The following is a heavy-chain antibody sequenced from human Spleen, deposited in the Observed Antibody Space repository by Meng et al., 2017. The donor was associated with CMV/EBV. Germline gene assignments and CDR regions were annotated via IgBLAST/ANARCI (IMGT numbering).Heavy chain of an antibody. J-gene: IGHJ6*02. CDR3: ARGNWNQGYYYYGMDV. CDR1: GFSFSTYS. Sequence: GESLKISCEASGFSFSTYSMNWVRQAPGKGLEWVASISSSSSHIYYEDSVKGRFTVSRDNAKNTLYLQMNSLRAEDTAVYYCARGNWNQGYYYYGMDVWGQGTTVTVSS. V-gene: IGHV3-21*01. CDR2: ISSSSSHI. D-gene: IGHD1-1*01.